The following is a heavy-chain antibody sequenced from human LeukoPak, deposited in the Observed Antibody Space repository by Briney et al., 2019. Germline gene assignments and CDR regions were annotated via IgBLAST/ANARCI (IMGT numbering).Heavy chain of an antibody. J-gene: IGHJ5*02. CDR1: GDSVSSSSVA. D-gene: IGHD6-13*01. Sequence: SQTLSLTCAISGDSVSSSSVAWNWIRQSPSRGLEWLGRTYYRSKWYNDYAVSVKSRMTINPDTSKNQFSLQLNSVTPEDTAVYYCARGYSSSYWFDPWGQGTLVTVSS. CDR2: TYYRSKWYN. V-gene: IGHV6-1*01. CDR3: ARGYSSSYWFDP.